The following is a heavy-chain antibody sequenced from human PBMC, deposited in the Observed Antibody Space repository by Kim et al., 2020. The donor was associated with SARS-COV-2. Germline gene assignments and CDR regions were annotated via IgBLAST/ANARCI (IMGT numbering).Heavy chain of an antibody. Sequence: KGRFTISRDNAKNSLYLQMNSLRAEDTAVYYCARERRDIVVVVAPGAFDIWGQGTMVTVSS. J-gene: IGHJ3*02. V-gene: IGHV3-11*06. D-gene: IGHD2-15*01. CDR3: ARERRDIVVVVAPGAFDI.